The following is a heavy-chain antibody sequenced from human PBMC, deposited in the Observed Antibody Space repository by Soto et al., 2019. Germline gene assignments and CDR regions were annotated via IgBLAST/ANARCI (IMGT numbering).Heavy chain of an antibody. Sequence: GGALRPSRAAPGFTFCSHALSWGRPAPGKGLDWVSAISGSGGSRYYADSVKGRFTISRDNSKNTLYLQMNSLRAEDRAGYYCAKDRRCGWSIFDYWGQGTLVTVS. CDR3: AKDRRCGWSIFDY. CDR2: ISGSGGSR. CDR1: GFTFCSHA. J-gene: IGHJ4*02. D-gene: IGHD6-19*01. V-gene: IGHV3-23*01.